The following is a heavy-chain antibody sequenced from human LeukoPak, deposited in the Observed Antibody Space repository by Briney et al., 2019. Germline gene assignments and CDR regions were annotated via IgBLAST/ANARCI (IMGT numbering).Heavy chain of an antibody. CDR1: GGSISSYY. J-gene: IGHJ5*02. CDR2: IYTSGST. CDR3: ARAGTTNNWFDP. Sequence: IPSETLSLTCTVSGGSISSYYWSWIRQSAGKGLEWIGRIYTSGSTNCNPSLKSRVTMSVDTSKNQFSLKLSSVTAADTAVYYCARAGTTNNWFDPWGQGTLVTVSS. D-gene: IGHD1-7*01. V-gene: IGHV4-4*07.